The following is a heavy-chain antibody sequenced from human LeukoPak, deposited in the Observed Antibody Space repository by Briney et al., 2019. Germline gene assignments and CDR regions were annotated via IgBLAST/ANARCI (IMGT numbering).Heavy chain of an antibody. J-gene: IGHJ4*02. D-gene: IGHD2-2*01. CDR2: ISGSGAST. V-gene: IGHV3-23*01. CDR3: AKEKLGYCSGSSCYSTYYFDY. Sequence: PGGSLRLSCAASGFTFSSCAMNWVRQAPGKGLEWVSSISGSGASTYDADSVKGRFTISRDNSKNTLYLQMNSLRAEDTAVYYCAKEKLGYCSGSSCYSTYYFDYWGQGTLVTVSS. CDR1: GFTFSSCA.